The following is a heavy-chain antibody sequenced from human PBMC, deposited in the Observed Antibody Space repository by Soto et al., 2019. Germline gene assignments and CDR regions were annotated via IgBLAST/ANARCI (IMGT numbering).Heavy chain of an antibody. Sequence: PSETLSLTCTVSGGSISSRSYCWGWIRQPPGKGLEWIGSIYYSGSTYYNPSLKSRVTISVDTSKNQFSLKLSSVTAADTAVYYCARPTNWGVLPMAKWGQGTLVTVSS. D-gene: IGHD7-27*01. CDR2: IYYSGST. CDR3: ARPTNWGVLPMAK. CDR1: GGSISSRSYC. J-gene: IGHJ4*02. V-gene: IGHV4-39*01.